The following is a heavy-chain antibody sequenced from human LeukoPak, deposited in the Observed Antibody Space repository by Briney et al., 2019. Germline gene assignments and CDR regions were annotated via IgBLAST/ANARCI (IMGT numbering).Heavy chain of an antibody. CDR2: ISYDGSNK. D-gene: IGHD3-10*01. V-gene: IGHV3-30*03. CDR3: GRTYYYASGSSRVGAFEI. J-gene: IGHJ3*02. Sequence: GGSLRLSCAASGFSFSSYGMHWVRQAPGKGLEWVALISYDGSNKYYADFVEGRFTIPRDNSKKTLYLQMNSRRAEDTAVYYWGRTYYYASGSSRVGAFEICGQGTMGTASS. CDR1: GFSFSSYG.